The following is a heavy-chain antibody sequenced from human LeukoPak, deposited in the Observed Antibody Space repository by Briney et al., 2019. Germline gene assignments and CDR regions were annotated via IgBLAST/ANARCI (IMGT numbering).Heavy chain of an antibody. Sequence: GALRLSCAASGFTVSSNYMSWVRQAPGKGLEWVSVIYSGGSTYYADSVKGRFTISRDNSKNTLYLQMNSLRAEDTAVYYCARGSRYYDSSGYSSYYYMDVWGKGTTVTISS. CDR3: ARGSRYYDSSGYSSYYYMDV. V-gene: IGHV3-53*01. CDR2: IYSGGST. D-gene: IGHD3-22*01. CDR1: GFTVSSNY. J-gene: IGHJ6*03.